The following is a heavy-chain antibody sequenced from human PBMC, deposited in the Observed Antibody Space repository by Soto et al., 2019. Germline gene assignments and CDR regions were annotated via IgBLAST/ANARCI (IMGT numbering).Heavy chain of an antibody. CDR2: IYHGGSA. CDR3: ARVPPFNS. Sequence: QLQLQESGSGLVKPSPPLSLTCAVSGCAISSGGSSWSWIRQPPGKGLEWIGDIYHGGSAYYNPSLKSQVTIAVDRSKNKSSLQLSSVTAADTAVYYCARVPPFNSWGQGTRVTVSS. V-gene: IGHV4-30-2*01. J-gene: IGHJ4*02. CDR1: GCAISSGGSS.